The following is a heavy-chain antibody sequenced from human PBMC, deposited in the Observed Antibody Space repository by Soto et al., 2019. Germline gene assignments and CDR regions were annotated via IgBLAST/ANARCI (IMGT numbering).Heavy chain of an antibody. D-gene: IGHD3-10*01. Sequence: SETLSLTCTVSCGSISSYYWSWIRQPPGKGLEWIGYIYYSGSTNYNPSLKSRVTISVDTSKNQFSLKLSSVTAADTAVYYCARKGLDGSGSYYHYYYGMDVWGQGTTVTVSS. J-gene: IGHJ6*02. V-gene: IGHV4-59*01. CDR1: CGSISSYY. CDR3: ARKGLDGSGSYYHYYYGMDV. CDR2: IYYSGST.